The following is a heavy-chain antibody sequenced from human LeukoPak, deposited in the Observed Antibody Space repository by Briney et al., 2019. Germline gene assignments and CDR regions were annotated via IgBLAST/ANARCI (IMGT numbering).Heavy chain of an antibody. J-gene: IGHJ4*02. CDR2: ISYDGSNK. CDR3: ARGVVRAVHFDY. V-gene: IGHV3-30-3*01. D-gene: IGHD2/OR15-2a*01. CDR1: GFTFSSYA. Sequence: EGSLRLSCEASGFTFSSYAMHWVRQAPGKGLEWVAVISYDGSNKYYADSVKGRFTISRDNSKNTLYLQMNSLRAEDTAVYYCARGVVRAVHFDYWGQGTLVTVSS.